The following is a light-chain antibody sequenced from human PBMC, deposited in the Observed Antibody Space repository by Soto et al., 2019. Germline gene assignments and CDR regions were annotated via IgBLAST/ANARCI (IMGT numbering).Light chain of an antibody. V-gene: IGLV2-14*01. CDR3: SPSTTSSTLLYV. J-gene: IGLJ1*01. Sequence: QSALTQPASVSGSPGQSITISCTGTSSDVGGYNYVSWYQQHPGKAPKLMIYDVSNRPSGVSNRFSGSKSGNTASLTISGRHPEDEADDYCSPSTTSSTLLYVFGTGTKLTVL. CDR2: DVS. CDR1: SSDVGGYNY.